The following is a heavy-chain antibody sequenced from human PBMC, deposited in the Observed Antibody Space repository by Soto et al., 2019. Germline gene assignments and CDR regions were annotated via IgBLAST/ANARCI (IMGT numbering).Heavy chain of an antibody. CDR3: AREFGIAVAGTSLSDYYYGMDV. J-gene: IGHJ6*02. CDR1: GFTFSSYE. Sequence: GGSLRLSCAASGFTFSSYEMNWVRQAPGKGLERVSYISSSGSTIYYADSVKGRFTISRDNAKNSLYLQMNSLRAEDTAVYYCAREFGIAVAGTSLSDYYYGMDVWGQGTTVTVSS. V-gene: IGHV3-48*03. D-gene: IGHD6-19*01. CDR2: ISSSGSTI.